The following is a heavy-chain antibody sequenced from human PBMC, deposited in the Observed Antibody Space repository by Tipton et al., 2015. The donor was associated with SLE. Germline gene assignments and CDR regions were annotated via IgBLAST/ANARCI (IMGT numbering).Heavy chain of an antibody. CDR3: ATLHSGYDYYYYGMDV. D-gene: IGHD5-12*01. CDR1: GGSISSLY. V-gene: IGHV4-59*11. J-gene: IGHJ6*02. Sequence: TLSLTCTFSGGSISSLYWNWIRQPPGKGLEWIGYIYYSGSTKYNPSLKSRITISEDTSKNQFSLKLSSVTAADTAVYYCATLHSGYDYYYYGMDVWGQGTTVTVSS. CDR2: IYYSGST.